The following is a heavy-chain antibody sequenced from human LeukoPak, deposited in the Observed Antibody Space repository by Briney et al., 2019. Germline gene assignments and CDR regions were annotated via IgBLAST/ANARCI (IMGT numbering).Heavy chain of an antibody. CDR3: AKDRMAAPENYFDY. V-gene: IGHV3-23*01. CDR2: ISGSGGST. CDR1: GFAFSSYA. Sequence: GGSLRLSCAASGFAFSSYAMSWVRQAPGKGLEWVSAISGSGGSTYYADFVKGRFTISRDNSKNTLYLQMNSLRAEDTAVYYCAKDRMAAPENYFDYWGQGTLVTVSS. J-gene: IGHJ4*02. D-gene: IGHD6-6*01.